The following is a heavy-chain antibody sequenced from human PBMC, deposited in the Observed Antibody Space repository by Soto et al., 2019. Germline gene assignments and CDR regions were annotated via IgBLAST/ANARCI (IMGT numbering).Heavy chain of an antibody. D-gene: IGHD6-19*01. Sequence: GASVQVSCKASGGTFSSYAISWVRQAPGQGHERMGGIIPIFGTANYALKFQGRVTITADESSSTAYLELISLRSEDTAVYYCSSKGEQWLARRRRDYYGMDVWGQGTTVTVSS. V-gene: IGHV1-69*13. CDR1: GGTFSSYA. CDR3: SSKGEQWLARRRRDYYGMDV. CDR2: IIPIFGTA. J-gene: IGHJ6*02.